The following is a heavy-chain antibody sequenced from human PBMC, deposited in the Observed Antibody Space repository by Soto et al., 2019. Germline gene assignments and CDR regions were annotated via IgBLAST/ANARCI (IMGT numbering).Heavy chain of an antibody. V-gene: IGHV4-34*01. CDR2: INHSGST. CDR1: GGSFSGYY. CDR3: ATYQWRGAFDI. Sequence: QVQLQQWGAGLLKPSETLSLTCAVYGGSFSGYYWSWIRQPPGKGLEWIGEINHSGSTNYNPSLKSRVTISVDTSKNQFSLKLSSVTAADTAVYYCATYQWRGAFDIWGKGTLVTVSS. D-gene: IGHD6-19*01. J-gene: IGHJ3*02.